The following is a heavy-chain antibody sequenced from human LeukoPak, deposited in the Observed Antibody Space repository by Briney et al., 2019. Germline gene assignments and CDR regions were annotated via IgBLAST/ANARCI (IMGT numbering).Heavy chain of an antibody. Sequence: ASVKVSCKASGYTFTGYYIHWVRQAPGQGLEWMGWISPNSGGTNYAQKFQGRVTMTRDTSITTAYMELSRLRSDDTAVYYCARDPSNASGWKTWFDPWGQGTLVTVSS. J-gene: IGHJ5*02. V-gene: IGHV1-2*02. CDR3: ARDPSNASGWKTWFDP. D-gene: IGHD6-19*01. CDR1: GYTFTGYY. CDR2: ISPNSGGT.